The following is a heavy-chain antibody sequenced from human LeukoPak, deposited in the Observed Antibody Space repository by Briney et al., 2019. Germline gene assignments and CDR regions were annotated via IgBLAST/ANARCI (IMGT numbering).Heavy chain of an antibody. CDR1: GYTFTSYG. D-gene: IGHD6-19*01. CDR3: AGAQGWLVNRPAAFDI. J-gene: IGHJ3*02. V-gene: IGHV1-18*01. CDR2: ISAYNGNT. Sequence: GASVKVSCKASGYTFTSYGISWVRQAPGQGLEWMGWISAYNGNTNYGQKLQGRVTMTTDTSTSTAYMELRSLRSDDTAVYYCAGAQGWLVNRPAAFDIWGQGTMVTVSS.